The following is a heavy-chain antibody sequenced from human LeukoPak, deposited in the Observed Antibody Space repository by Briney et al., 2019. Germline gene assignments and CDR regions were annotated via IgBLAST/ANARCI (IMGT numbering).Heavy chain of an antibody. D-gene: IGHD2-2*01. CDR1: GFTFSSYA. J-gene: IGHJ4*02. Sequence: GGSLRLSCAASGFTFSSYAMSWVRQAPGKGLEWVADIKHDGSEKYYVDSVKGRFTISRDNAKNSLYLQVNSLRAEDTALYYCAREKYAYWGQGTLVTVSS. CDR2: IKHDGSEK. CDR3: AREKYAY. V-gene: IGHV3-7*01.